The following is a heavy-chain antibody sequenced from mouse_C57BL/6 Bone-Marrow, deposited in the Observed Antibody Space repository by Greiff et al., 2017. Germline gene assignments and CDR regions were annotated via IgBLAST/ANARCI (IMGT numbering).Heavy chain of an antibody. Sequence: EVLLVESGGGFVKPGGSLKLSCAASGFTFSSYAMSWVRQTPEKRLEWVATISDGGSYTYYPDNVKGRFTISRDNATNNLYLQMSHLKSEDTAMYYCARGFFDDWGQGTTLTVSS. CDR2: ISDGGSYT. V-gene: IGHV5-4*01. CDR3: ARGFFDD. CDR1: GFTFSSYA. J-gene: IGHJ2*01.